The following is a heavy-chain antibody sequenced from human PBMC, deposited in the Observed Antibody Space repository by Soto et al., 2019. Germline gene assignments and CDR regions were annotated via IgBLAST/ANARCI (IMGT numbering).Heavy chain of an antibody. Sequence: GTLSLSCAASGFTFSSYSMNWGCQPPGKGLEWVSSISSSSSYIYYADSVKGRFTISRDNAKNSLYLQMNSLRAEDTAVYYCARDLSSFDPWGQGTLVTVSS. CDR1: GFTFSSYS. J-gene: IGHJ5*02. CDR3: ARDLSSFDP. V-gene: IGHV3-21*01. CDR2: ISSSSSYI.